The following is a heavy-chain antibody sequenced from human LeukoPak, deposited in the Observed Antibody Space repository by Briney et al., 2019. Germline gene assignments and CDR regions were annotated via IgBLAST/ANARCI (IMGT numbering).Heavy chain of an antibody. CDR2: INPSGGST. D-gene: IGHD6-19*01. Sequence: ASVKVSCKASGYTFTSYYMHWVRQAPGQGLEWMGIINPSGGSTSYAQKFQGRVTITRDTSTSTVYMELSSLRSEDTAVYYCARADVGALGLAVAGSFDYWGQGTLVTVSS. V-gene: IGHV1-46*01. CDR3: ARADVGALGLAVAGSFDY. J-gene: IGHJ4*02. CDR1: GYTFTSYY.